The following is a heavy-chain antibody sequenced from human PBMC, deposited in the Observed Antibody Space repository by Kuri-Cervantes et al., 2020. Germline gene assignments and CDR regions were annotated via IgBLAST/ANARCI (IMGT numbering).Heavy chain of an antibody. J-gene: IGHJ3*02. Sequence: SETLSLTCAVYGGSFSGYYWSWIRQPPGTGLEWIGYIYYSGSTNYNPSLKSRVPISVDTSKNQFSLKLSSVTAADTAVYYCARSIVVVITAINAFDICGRGTLVTVSS. CDR1: GGSFSGYY. CDR3: ARSIVVVITAINAFDI. D-gene: IGHD2-15*01. V-gene: IGHV4-59*12. CDR2: IYYSGST.